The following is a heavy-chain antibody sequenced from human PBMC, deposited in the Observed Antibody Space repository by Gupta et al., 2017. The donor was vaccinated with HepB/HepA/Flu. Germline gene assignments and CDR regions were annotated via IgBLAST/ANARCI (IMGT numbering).Heavy chain of an antibody. D-gene: IGHD6-19*01. J-gene: IGHJ4*02. CDR2: IDTGNGDT. CDR3: ASRPDIAVGPFDF. Sequence: QVHLVQSGTEVKKPGASVKVSCKASGYTFRHYPIHWVRQAPGQRPEWMGWIDTGNGDTAYSQKFEDRFTITRDTSASTASMELSSLRSEDTAVYYCASRPDIAVGPFDFWGQGTVVTVSS. CDR1: GYTFRHYP. V-gene: IGHV1-3*04.